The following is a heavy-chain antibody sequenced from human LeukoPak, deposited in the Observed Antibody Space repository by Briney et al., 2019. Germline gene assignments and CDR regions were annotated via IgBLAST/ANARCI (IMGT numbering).Heavy chain of an antibody. J-gene: IGHJ4*02. V-gene: IGHV4-59*12. Sequence: PSETLSFTCTVSGGSISSYYWSWIRQPPGKGLEWIGYIYYSGSTNYNPSLKSRVTISVDTSKNQFSLKLSSVTAADTAVYYCARSHPILRYFDWLLPFDYWGQGTLVTVSP. CDR1: GGSISSYY. D-gene: IGHD3-9*01. CDR2: IYYSGST. CDR3: ARSHPILRYFDWLLPFDY.